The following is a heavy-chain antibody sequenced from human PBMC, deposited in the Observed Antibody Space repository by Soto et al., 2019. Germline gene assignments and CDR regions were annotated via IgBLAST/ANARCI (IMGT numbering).Heavy chain of an antibody. Sequence: GGSLRLSCAASGFTFSSYAMSWVRQAPGKGLAWVSAISGSGGSTYYADSVKGRFTISRDNSKNTLYLQMNSLRAEDTAVYYCAKEPADYYDSSGYYYEDYWGQGTLVTVSS. V-gene: IGHV3-23*01. CDR2: ISGSGGST. CDR1: GFTFSSYA. CDR3: AKEPADYYDSSGYYYEDY. J-gene: IGHJ4*02. D-gene: IGHD3-22*01.